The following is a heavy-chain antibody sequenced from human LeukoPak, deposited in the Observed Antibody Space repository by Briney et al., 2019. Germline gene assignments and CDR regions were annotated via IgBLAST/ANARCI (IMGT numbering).Heavy chain of an antibody. CDR2: INPNSGGT. CDR1: GYTFTGYY. J-gene: IGHJ4*02. Sequence: GASVKVSCKASGYTFTGYYMHWVRQAPGQGLEWKGRINPNSGGTNYAQKFQGRVTMTRDTSISTAYMELSRLRSDDTAVYYCARGVSSRYFDTWGYWGQGTLVTVSS. V-gene: IGHV1-2*06. D-gene: IGHD3-9*01. CDR3: ARGVSSRYFDTWGY.